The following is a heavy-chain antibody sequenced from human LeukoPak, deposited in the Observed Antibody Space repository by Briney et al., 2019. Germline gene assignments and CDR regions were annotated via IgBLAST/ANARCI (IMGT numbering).Heavy chain of an antibody. V-gene: IGHV3-21*01. D-gene: IGHD6-13*01. J-gene: IGHJ4*02. CDR2: IDSNSNFM. CDR3: AKDSHSWSLDY. Sequence: GGSLRLSCAASGFTFGSYSMNWVRQAPGKELEWVGLIDSNSNFMNYADSVKGRFTISRDNAKKSLYLEMNSLRAEDTAVYYCAKDSHSWSLDYWGQGTLVTVSS. CDR1: GFTFGSYS.